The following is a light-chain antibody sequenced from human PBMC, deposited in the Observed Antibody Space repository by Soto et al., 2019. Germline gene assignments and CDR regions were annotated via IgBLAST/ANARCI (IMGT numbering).Light chain of an antibody. J-gene: IGKJ1*01. V-gene: IGKV1-5*03. CDR1: QSISSW. Sequence: DIQMTQSPSTLSASVGDRVTITCRASQSISSWLAWYQQKPGKAPKLLIYKASSLESGVPSRFSGSGSGTEFTLTISSLQPDDFANYYCQQYNSYSPETFGQGTKVEIK. CDR3: QQYNSYSPET. CDR2: KAS.